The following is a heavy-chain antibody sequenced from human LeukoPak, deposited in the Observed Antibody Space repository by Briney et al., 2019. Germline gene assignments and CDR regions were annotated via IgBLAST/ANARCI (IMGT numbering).Heavy chain of an antibody. CDR3: AIDYGDEVGTDDY. CDR1: GYTFTSYG. D-gene: IGHD4-17*01. V-gene: IGHV1-18*01. Sequence: ASVKVSCKASGYTFTSYGISWVRQAPGQGLEWMGWISAYNGNTNYAQKLQGRVTITADKSTSTAYMELSSLRSEDTAVYYCAIDYGDEVGTDDYWGQGTLVTVSS. CDR2: ISAYNGNT. J-gene: IGHJ4*02.